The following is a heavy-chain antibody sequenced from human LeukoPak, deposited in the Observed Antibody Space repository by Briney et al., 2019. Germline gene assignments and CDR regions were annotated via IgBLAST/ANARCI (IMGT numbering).Heavy chain of an antibody. CDR1: GFTFSSYS. V-gene: IGHV3-21*01. J-gene: IGHJ4*02. D-gene: IGHD1-26*01. Sequence: SGGSLGLSFAASGFTFSSYSMNWVRQAPGKGLEWVSSISSSSSYIYYADSVKGRFTISRDNAKNSLYLQMNSLRAEDTAVYYCARDYMEVYSGSYPEGGEFDYWGQGTLVTVSS. CDR3: ARDYMEVYSGSYPEGGEFDY. CDR2: ISSSSSYI.